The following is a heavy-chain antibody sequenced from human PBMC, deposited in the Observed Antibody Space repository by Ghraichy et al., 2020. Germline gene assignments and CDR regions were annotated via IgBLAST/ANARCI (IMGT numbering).Heavy chain of an antibody. CDR2: INHSGST. CDR1: GGSFSGYY. J-gene: IGHJ4*02. Sequence: SQTLSLTCAVYGGSFSGYYWSWIRQPPGKGLEWIGEINHSGSTNYNPSLKSRVTISVDTSKNQFSLKLSSVTAADTAVYYCARGLVRGVMRRVGAYFDSWGQGTLVTVSS. CDR3: ARGLVRGVMRRVGAYFDS. V-gene: IGHV4-34*01. D-gene: IGHD3-10*01.